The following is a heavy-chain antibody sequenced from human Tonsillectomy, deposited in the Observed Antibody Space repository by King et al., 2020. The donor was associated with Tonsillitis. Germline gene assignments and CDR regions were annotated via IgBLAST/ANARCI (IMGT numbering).Heavy chain of an antibody. CDR2: ILPILGRT. D-gene: IGHD4-11*01. V-gene: IGHV1-69*02. Sequence: QLVQSGAEVKMPGSSVKVSCKASGGIFITHSFSWVRQAPGQGLEWMGRILPILGRTNYTQKFQGRVTITADTSTNTAYMELNNLTSADTAVYYCARSRSNMDVGGPGTTVTDSS. J-gene: IGHJ6*02. CDR1: GGIFITHS. CDR3: ARSRSNMDV.